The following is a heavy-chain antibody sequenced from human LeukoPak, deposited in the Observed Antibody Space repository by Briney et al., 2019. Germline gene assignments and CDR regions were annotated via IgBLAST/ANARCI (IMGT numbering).Heavy chain of an antibody. J-gene: IGHJ3*02. V-gene: IGHV5-51*01. CDR3: AVIYAVVGTFDI. CDR1: GYSFPDYW. CDR2: LYPDDSDT. D-gene: IGHD2-8*01. Sequence: GESLKISCKGSGYSFPDYWIGWVRQLPGKGLEWIGILYPDDSDTKYSPSFQGQVTISVDMSISTAYLQWSSLQASDTAIYYCAVIYAVVGTFDIWGQGTVVTVSS.